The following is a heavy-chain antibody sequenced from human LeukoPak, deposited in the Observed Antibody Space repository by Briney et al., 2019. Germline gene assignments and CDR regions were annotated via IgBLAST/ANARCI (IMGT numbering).Heavy chain of an antibody. Sequence: GGSLRLSCAASGFTFRSFWMSWVRQAPGKGLECVANIKQDGSEKYYVDSVKGRFTISRDNAKKSLYLQMNSLRAVDTAVYYCAHSGDSSGYYSYAFDIWGQGTMVTVSS. D-gene: IGHD3-22*01. CDR3: AHSGDSSGYYSYAFDI. CDR2: IKQDGSEK. V-gene: IGHV3-7*01. J-gene: IGHJ3*02. CDR1: GFTFRSFW.